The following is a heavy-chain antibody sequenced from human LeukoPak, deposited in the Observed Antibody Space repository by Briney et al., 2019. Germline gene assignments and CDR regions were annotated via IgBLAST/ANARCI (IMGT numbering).Heavy chain of an antibody. CDR1: GGPISSYY. CDR3: ARASRGLRYFDWLGDAFDI. J-gene: IGHJ3*02. Sequence: SETLSLTCTVSGGPISSYYWSWIRQPPGKGLEWIGYIYYSGSTNYNPSLKSRVTISVDTSKNQFSLKLSSVTAADTAVYYCARASRGLRYFDWLGDAFDIWGQGTMVTVSS. V-gene: IGHV4-59*01. D-gene: IGHD3-9*01. CDR2: IYYSGST.